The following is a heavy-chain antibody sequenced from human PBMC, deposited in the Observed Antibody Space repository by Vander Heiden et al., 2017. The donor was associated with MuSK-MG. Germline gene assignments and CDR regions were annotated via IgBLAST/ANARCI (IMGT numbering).Heavy chain of an antibody. J-gene: IGHJ6*02. CDR3: ARKEHVSYAVDV. CDR2: SGGSGGGT. Sequence: EVQLLESGGGLVQPGGSMRLSCAASGFTFSHYVMNWVRQAPGKGLEWASGSGGSGGGTYYAYYVKGRFNISRDNSKNTLFLQMNRLRAEDTAGYYCARKEHVSYAVDVWGDGPTGNVA. V-gene: IGHV3-23*01. D-gene: IGHD2-8*01. CDR1: GFTFSHYV.